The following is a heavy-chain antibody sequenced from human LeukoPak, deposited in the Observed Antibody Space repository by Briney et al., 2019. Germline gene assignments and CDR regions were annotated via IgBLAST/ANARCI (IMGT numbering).Heavy chain of an antibody. CDR1: GGSISSGGYS. CDR3: ARGQYIYYYYGMDV. V-gene: IGHV4-30-2*01. J-gene: IGHJ6*02. Sequence: SQTLSLTCAVSGGSISSGGYSWSWIRQPPGKGLEWIGYIYHSGSTYYNPSLKSRVTISVDRSKNQFSLKLSSVTAADTAVYYCARGQYIYYYYGMDVWGQGTTVTVSS. CDR2: IYHSGST. D-gene: IGHD1-1*01.